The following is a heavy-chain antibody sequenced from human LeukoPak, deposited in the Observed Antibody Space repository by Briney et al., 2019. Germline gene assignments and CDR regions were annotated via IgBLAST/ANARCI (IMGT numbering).Heavy chain of an antibody. CDR1: GFTFSDYY. J-gene: IGHJ4*02. Sequence: GGSLRLSCAASGFTFSDYYTSWIRQAPGKGLEWVSSISSSSSYIYYADSVKGRFTISRDNAKNSLYLQMNSLRAEDTAVYYCAGDFWSGYYIRPLDYWGQGTLVTVSS. CDR2: ISSSSSYI. D-gene: IGHD3-3*01. V-gene: IGHV3-11*06. CDR3: AGDFWSGYYIRPLDY.